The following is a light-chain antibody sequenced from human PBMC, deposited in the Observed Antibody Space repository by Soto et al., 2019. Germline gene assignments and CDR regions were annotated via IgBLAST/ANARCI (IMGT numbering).Light chain of an antibody. CDR2: SNN. CDR3: AVWDDSLNRLV. V-gene: IGLV1-44*01. Sequence: QSVLTQPPSASGTPGQRVTISCSGSSSNIGSNYVYCYQQLPGTAPKLLIYSNNQRPSGLPDRFSGSKSGTSAFLAISGLQSEDEADYYCAVWDDSLNRLVFGGGTKLTVL. J-gene: IGLJ3*02. CDR1: SSNIGSNY.